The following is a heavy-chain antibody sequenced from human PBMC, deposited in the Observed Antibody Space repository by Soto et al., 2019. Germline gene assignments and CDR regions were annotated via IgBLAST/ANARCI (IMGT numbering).Heavy chain of an antibody. CDR1: GDSINNADYY. V-gene: IGHV4-31*03. Sequence: QLQLQESGPGLVKPSQTLSLNCSVSGDSINNADYYWSWIRQHAGQGLEWIGYIYYSGTTYYNPSLKSRVTISMDTSKNQFSLEMSSVTAADTAVYYCARVRGHGFDFRGQGTMVTVSS. CDR3: ARVRGHGFDF. D-gene: IGHD3-10*01. J-gene: IGHJ3*01. CDR2: IYYSGTT.